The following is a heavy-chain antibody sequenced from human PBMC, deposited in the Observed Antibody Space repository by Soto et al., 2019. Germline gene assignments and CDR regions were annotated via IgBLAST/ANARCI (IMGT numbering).Heavy chain of an antibody. D-gene: IGHD1-1*01. V-gene: IGHV3-33*01. CDR2: IWFDGSNK. CDR3: ARDGIVGTTFGGSLDS. Sequence: QVHLVESGGGVAQLGRSLRLSCAASGSIFTGYGMHWVRQAPGKGLEWVAVIWFDGSNKYYADSVKGRFTISRDNSKKFLYLQMTSLRAEDTALYYCARDGIVGTTFGGSLDSWGQEPLVTVSS. CDR1: GSIFTGYG. J-gene: IGHJ4*02.